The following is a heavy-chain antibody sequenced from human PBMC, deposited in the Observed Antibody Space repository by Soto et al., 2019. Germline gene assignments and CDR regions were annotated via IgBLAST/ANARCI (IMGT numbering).Heavy chain of an antibody. CDR2: ISSGGST. J-gene: IGHJ4*02. V-gene: IGHV3-23*01. D-gene: IGHD2-15*01. CDR3: TKRRGAGGHFDY. CDR1: GFTFTSYA. Sequence: EVQLLESGGGLVQPEGSLRLSCAASGFTFTSYAMGWVRQAPGKGLEWVSVISSGGSTYYADSVRGRFTISRDNSKDTLSLPTNSLRAEDTTVYYCTKRRGAGGHFDYWGQGALVTVSS.